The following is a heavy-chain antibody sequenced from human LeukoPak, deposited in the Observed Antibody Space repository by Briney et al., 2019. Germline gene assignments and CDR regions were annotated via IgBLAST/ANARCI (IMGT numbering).Heavy chain of an antibody. CDR2: ISAYNGNT. J-gene: IGHJ4*02. CDR1: GYTFTSYG. D-gene: IGHD3-9*01. V-gene: IGHV1-18*01. CDR3: ARRISDILTGYYFDY. Sequence: GASVKVSCKASGYTFTSYGISWVRQAPRQGLEWMGWISAYNGNTNYAQKFQGRVTMTTDTSTSTAYMELRSLRSDDTAVYYCARRISDILTGYYFDYWGQGTLVTVSS.